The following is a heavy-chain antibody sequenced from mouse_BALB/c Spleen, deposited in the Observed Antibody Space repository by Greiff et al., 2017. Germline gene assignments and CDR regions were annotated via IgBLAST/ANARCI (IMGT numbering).Heavy chain of an antibody. CDR3: ARGMITSYIDY. Sequence: DVMLVESGGGLVKPGGSLKLSCAASGFTFSSYAMSWVRQSPEKRLEWVAEISSGGSYTYYPDTVTGRFTISRDNAKNTLYLEMSSLRSEDTAMYYCARGMITSYIDYWGQGTTLTVSS. CDR1: GFTFSSYA. V-gene: IGHV5-9-4*01. J-gene: IGHJ2*01. CDR2: ISSGGSYT. D-gene: IGHD2-4*01.